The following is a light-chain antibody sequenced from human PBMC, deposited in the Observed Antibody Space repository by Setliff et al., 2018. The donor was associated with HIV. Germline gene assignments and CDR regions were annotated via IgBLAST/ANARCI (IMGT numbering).Light chain of an antibody. CDR2: QDS. CDR3: QAWDSSTRCV. J-gene: IGLJ1*01. Sequence: SYELTQPPSVSVSPGQTASITCSGDKLGDKYACWYQQKPGQSPVLVIYQDSKRPSGIPERFSGSNSGNTATLTISGTQAMDEADYYCQAWDSSTRCVFGTGTKVTV. CDR1: KLGDKY. V-gene: IGLV3-1*01.